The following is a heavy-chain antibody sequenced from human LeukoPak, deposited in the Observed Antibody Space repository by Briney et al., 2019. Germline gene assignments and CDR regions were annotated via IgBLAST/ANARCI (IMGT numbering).Heavy chain of an antibody. D-gene: IGHD3-22*01. CDR1: RFTVSNNY. Sequence: GGSLRLSCAASRFTVSNNYMSWVRQAPGKGLEWVSVIYSGGSTYYADSVKGRFTISRDNSKDTLYLQMNSLRAEDTAVYYRARTTFYYDSSGHCNTELPFDYWGQGTLVTVSS. J-gene: IGHJ4*02. CDR2: IYSGGST. CDR3: ARTTFYYDSSGHCNTELPFDY. V-gene: IGHV3-66*01.